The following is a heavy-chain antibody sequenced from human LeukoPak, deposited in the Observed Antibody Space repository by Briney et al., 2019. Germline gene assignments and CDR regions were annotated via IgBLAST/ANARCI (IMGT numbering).Heavy chain of an antibody. J-gene: IGHJ4*02. CDR1: GYTFTSYD. V-gene: IGHV1-8*01. CDR3: ARGLRREQQLLRAFDD. CDR2: MNPNSGNT. D-gene: IGHD6-13*01. Sequence: ASVKVSCKASGYTFTSYDINWVRQAPGQGLECMGWMNPNSGNTGYAQKFQGRVSMTSNTSISTAYMELSSLRSEDTAAYYCARGLRREQQLLRAFDDWGQGTLVTVSS.